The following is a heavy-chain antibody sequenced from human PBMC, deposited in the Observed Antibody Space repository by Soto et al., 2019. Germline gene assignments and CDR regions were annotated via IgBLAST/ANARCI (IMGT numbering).Heavy chain of an antibody. J-gene: IGHJ5*02. Sequence: SETLSLTCTVSGGSISSSSYYWGWIRQPPGKGLEWIGSIYYSGSTYYNPSLKSRVTISVDTSKNQFSLKLSSVTAADTAVYYCARGHDSSSWYWFDPWGQGTLVTVSS. V-gene: IGHV4-39*07. CDR2: IYYSGST. D-gene: IGHD6-13*01. CDR3: ARGHDSSSWYWFDP. CDR1: GGSISSSSYY.